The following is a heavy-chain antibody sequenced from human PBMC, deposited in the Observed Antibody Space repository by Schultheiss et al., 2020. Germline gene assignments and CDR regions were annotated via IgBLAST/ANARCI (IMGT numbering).Heavy chain of an antibody. Sequence: SETLSLTCAVYGGSISSYYWSWIRQPPGKGLEWIGEINHSGSTNYNPSLKSRVTISVDTSKNQFSLKLSSVTAADTAVYYCARARTIGRKGPQYFQHWGQGTLVTGYS. CDR3: ARARTIGRKGPQYFQH. CDR2: INHSGST. J-gene: IGHJ1*01. D-gene: IGHD2-8*01. CDR1: GGSISSYY. V-gene: IGHV4-34*01.